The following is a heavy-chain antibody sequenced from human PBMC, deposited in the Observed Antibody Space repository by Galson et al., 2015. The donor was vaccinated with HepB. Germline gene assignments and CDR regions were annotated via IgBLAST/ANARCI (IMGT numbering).Heavy chain of an antibody. CDR3: ARGASTKWWLDN. Sequence: SLRLSCAASGFTFSSYAFHWVRQAPGKGLEWVSSISASSSYIYYLDSVKGRFTISRDNAKNSVYLQMNSLRAEDTALYYCARGASTKWWLDNWGQGTLVTVSS. CDR1: GFTFSSYA. D-gene: IGHD1-26*01. V-gene: IGHV3-21*01. CDR2: ISASSSYI. J-gene: IGHJ5*02.